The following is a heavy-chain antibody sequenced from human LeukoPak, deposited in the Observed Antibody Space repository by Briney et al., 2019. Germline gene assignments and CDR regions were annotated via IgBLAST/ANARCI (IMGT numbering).Heavy chain of an antibody. CDR3: ARGGQRLGYCSGGSCRGSYYYYYMDV. CDR2: IYYSGST. CDR1: GGSISSYY. V-gene: IGHV4-59*01. D-gene: IGHD2-15*01. J-gene: IGHJ6*03. Sequence: SETLSLTCTVSGGSISSYYWSWIRQPPGKGLEWIGYIYYSGSTNYNPSLKSRVTISVDTSKNQFSLKLSSVTAADTAVYYCARGGQRLGYCSGGSCRGSYYYYYMDVWGKGTTVTVSS.